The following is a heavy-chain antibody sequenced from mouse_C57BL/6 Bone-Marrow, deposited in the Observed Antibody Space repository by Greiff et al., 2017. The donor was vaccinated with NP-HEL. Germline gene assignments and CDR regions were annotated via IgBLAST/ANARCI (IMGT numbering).Heavy chain of an antibody. Sequence: EVQAVESGEGLVKPGGSLKLSCAASGFTFSSYAMSWVRQTPEKRLEWVAYISSGGDYIYYADTVKGRFTISRDNARNTLYLQMSSLKSEDTAMYYCTRDRGANWDYFDYWGQGTTLTVSS. CDR2: ISSGGDYI. V-gene: IGHV5-9-1*02. D-gene: IGHD4-1*01. J-gene: IGHJ2*01. CDR3: TRDRGANWDYFDY. CDR1: GFTFSSYA.